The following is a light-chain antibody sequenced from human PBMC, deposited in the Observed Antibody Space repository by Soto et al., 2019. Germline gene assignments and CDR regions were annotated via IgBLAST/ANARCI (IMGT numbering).Light chain of an antibody. V-gene: IGKV1-33*01. CDR3: QQYDNCPPYT. CDR1: RDISVY. J-gene: IGKJ2*01. Sequence: DIQMTQSPSSLSPSIGDRVTITCQASRDISVYLNWYQHKPGKPPKLLVYDASNLQTGVPSRFSGSGSGTHFSLTISSLQPEDSATYYCQQYDNCPPYTFGQGTKLEIK. CDR2: DAS.